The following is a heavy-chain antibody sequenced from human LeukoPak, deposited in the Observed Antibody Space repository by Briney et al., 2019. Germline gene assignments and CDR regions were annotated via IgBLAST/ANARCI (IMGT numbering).Heavy chain of an antibody. Sequence: SQTLSLTCTVSGVSISSYYWSWIRQHPGKGLEWIGYIYDSGSTYYNPSLKSRVTISVDTSKNQFSLKLSSVTAADTAVYYCARDRGSVYCTSTSCYPTGHFDLWGRGTLVTVSS. CDR1: GVSISSYY. J-gene: IGHJ2*01. D-gene: IGHD2-2*01. V-gene: IGHV4-31*03. CDR2: IYDSGST. CDR3: ARDRGSVYCTSTSCYPTGHFDL.